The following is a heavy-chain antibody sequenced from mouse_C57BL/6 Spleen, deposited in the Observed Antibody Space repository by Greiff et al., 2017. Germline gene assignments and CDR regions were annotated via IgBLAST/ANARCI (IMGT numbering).Heavy chain of an antibody. V-gene: IGHV1-77*01. Sequence: QVHVKQSGAELVKPGASVKISCKASGYTFTDYYINWVKQRPGQGLEWIGKIGPGSGSTYYNEKFKGKATLTADKSSSKASMQHSSLTSEDSAVYFCARLGGSSLRVYFDYWGQGTTLTVSS. D-gene: IGHD1-1*01. CDR2: IGPGSGST. CDR1: GYTFTDYY. CDR3: ARLGGSSLRVYFDY. J-gene: IGHJ2*01.